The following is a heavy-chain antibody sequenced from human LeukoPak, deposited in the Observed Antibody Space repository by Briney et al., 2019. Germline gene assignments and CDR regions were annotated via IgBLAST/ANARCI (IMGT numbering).Heavy chain of an antibody. V-gene: IGHV4-34*01. CDR2: INHSGST. Sequence: PGGSLRLSCAASGFTFSNYGMNWVRQPPGKGLEWIGEINHSGSTNYNPSLKSRVTISVDTSKNQFSLKLSSVTAADTAVYYCARAQARYSSSDYWGQGTLVTVSS. CDR1: GFTFSNYG. J-gene: IGHJ4*02. CDR3: ARAQARYSSSDY. D-gene: IGHD6-13*01.